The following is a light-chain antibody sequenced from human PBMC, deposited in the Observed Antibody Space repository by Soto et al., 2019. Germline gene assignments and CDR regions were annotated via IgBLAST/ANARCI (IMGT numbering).Light chain of an antibody. CDR3: SSFASSNTWV. CDR1: SSDVGAYNY. Sequence: QSVLTQPPSASGSPGQSVTISCTGTSSDVGAYNYVSWYQQHAGKAPKLVIYEVTKRPSGVPDRFSGSKSANTASLTVSGLQAEDEADYYCSSFASSNTWVFGGATKVTVL. V-gene: IGLV2-8*01. CDR2: EVT. J-gene: IGLJ3*02.